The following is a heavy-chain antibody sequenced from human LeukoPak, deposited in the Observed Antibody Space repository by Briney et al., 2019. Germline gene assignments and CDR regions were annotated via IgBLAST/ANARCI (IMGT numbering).Heavy chain of an antibody. J-gene: IGHJ6*02. CDR1: GGTFSSYA. V-gene: IGHV1-69*13. Sequence: GVSVKVSCKASGGTFSSYAISWVRQAPGQGLEWMGGIIPIFGTANYAQKFQGRVTITADESTSTAYMELSSLRSEDTAVYYCARGPYRSSWSRYYYYYGMDVWGQGTTVTVSS. CDR2: IIPIFGTA. CDR3: ARGPYRSSWSRYYYYYGMDV. D-gene: IGHD6-13*01.